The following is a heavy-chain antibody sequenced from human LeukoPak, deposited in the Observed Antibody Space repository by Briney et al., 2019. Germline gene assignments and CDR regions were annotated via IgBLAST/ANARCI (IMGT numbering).Heavy chain of an antibody. Sequence: ASVKVSCKASGYTFTGYFMHWVRQAPGQGLEWMGWINPNSGGTNYAQKFQGRVTMTRDTSISTAYMELSRLRSDDTAVYYCARESGYYHGIDYWGQGTLVTVSS. J-gene: IGHJ4*02. CDR2: INPNSGGT. V-gene: IGHV1-2*02. CDR3: ARESGYYHGIDY. D-gene: IGHD3-22*01. CDR1: GYTFTGYF.